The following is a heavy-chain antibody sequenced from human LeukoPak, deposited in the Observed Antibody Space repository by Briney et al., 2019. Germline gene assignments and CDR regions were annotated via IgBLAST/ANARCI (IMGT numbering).Heavy chain of an antibody. CDR3: AAVEMATIDAFDI. CDR1: GGTFSSYA. V-gene: IGHV1-69*13. Sequence: SVKVSCKASGGTFSSYAISWVRQAPGQGLEWMGGIIPIFGTADYAQKFQGRVTITADESTSTAYMELSSLRSEDTAVYYCAAVEMATIDAFDIWGQETMVTVSS. D-gene: IGHD5-24*01. CDR2: IIPIFGTA. J-gene: IGHJ3*02.